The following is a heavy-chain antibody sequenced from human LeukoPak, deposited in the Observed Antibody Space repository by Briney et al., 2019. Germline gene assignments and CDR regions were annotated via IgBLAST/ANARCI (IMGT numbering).Heavy chain of an antibody. CDR2: TYYRSKWYN. D-gene: IGHD5-18*01. Sequence: SQTLSLTCAISGDSVSSNSAAWNWIRQSPSRGLEWLGRTYYRSKWYNDYAVSVKSRITINPDTSKNQFSLKLSSVTAADTAVYYCARGRYSYGPQNYDYMDVWGKGTTVTISS. V-gene: IGHV6-1*01. CDR1: GDSVSSNSAA. CDR3: ARGRYSYGPQNYDYMDV. J-gene: IGHJ6*03.